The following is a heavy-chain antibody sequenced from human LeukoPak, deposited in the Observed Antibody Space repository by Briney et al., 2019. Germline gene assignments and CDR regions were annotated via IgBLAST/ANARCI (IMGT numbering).Heavy chain of an antibody. CDR3: ARDPLVTTGYALGY. D-gene: IGHD1-1*01. CDR2: INHSGST. V-gene: IGHV4-34*01. CDR1: GGSFSGYY. J-gene: IGHJ4*02. Sequence: SETLSLTCAVYGGSFSGYYWSWIRQPPGKGLEWIGEINHSGSTNYNPSLKSRVTISVDTSKNQFSLKLSSVTAADTAVYYCARDPLVTTGYALGYWGQGTLVTVSS.